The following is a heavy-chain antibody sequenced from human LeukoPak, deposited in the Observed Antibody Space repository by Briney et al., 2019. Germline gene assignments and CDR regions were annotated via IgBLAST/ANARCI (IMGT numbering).Heavy chain of an antibody. V-gene: IGHV3-15*01. J-gene: IGHJ4*02. CDR1: GFTFSNAW. CDR3: TTQRDTVTSPPPFDY. D-gene: IGHD4-11*01. CDR2: IKSKTDGGTT. Sequence: GGSLRLSCAASGFTFSNAWMSWVRQAPGKGLEWVGRIKSKTDGGTTDYAAPVKGRFTISRDDSKNTLYLQMNSLKTEDTAVYYCTTQRDTVTSPPPFDYWGQGTLATVSS.